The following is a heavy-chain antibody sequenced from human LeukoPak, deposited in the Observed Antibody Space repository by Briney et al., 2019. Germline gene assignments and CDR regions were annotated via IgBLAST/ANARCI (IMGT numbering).Heavy chain of an antibody. CDR2: IYYSGST. Sequence: PSETLSLTCTVSGDSLYYWSWIRQPPGKGLEWIGYIYYSGSTYYNPSLKSRVTISVDTSKNQFSLKLSSVTAADTAVYYCARGPPPDFDCWGQGTLVTVSS. CDR3: ARGPPPDFDC. CDR1: GDSLYY. V-gene: IGHV4-59*12. J-gene: IGHJ4*02.